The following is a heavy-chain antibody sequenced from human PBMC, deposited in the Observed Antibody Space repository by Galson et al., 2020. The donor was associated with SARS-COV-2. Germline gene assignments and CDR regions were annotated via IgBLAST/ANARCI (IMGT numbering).Heavy chain of an antibody. Sequence: GGSLRLSCSASGFTFSSNCMNWVRQAPGKGLEWLAFISGSGDATRYADSVKGRFTISRDNARSSLFLQMNSLRVEDTGVYYCARGGRDYEAYCDDWGQGALVTVSS. J-gene: IGHJ4*02. CDR1: GFTFSSNC. D-gene: IGHD4-17*01. CDR3: ARGGRDYEAYCDD. V-gene: IGHV3-48*04. CDR2: ISGSGDAT.